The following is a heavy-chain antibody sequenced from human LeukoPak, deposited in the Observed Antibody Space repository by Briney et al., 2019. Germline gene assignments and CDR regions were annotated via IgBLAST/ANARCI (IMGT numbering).Heavy chain of an antibody. J-gene: IGHJ6*04. Sequence: GGSLRLSCAASGFTFSSYAMHWVRQAPGKGLEWVAVISYDGSNKYYADSVKGRFTISRDNSKNTLYLQMNSLRAEDTAVYYCAGVEEGVWGKGTTVTVSS. V-gene: IGHV3-30*01. CDR1: GFTFSSYA. CDR3: AGVEEGV. CDR2: ISYDGSNK.